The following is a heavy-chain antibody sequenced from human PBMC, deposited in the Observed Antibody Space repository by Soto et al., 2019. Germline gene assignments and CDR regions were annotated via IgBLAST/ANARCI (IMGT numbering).Heavy chain of an antibody. D-gene: IGHD2-8*01. CDR2: IYYSGST. J-gene: IGHJ3*02. CDR3: ARRGYYAISAFDI. Sequence: PSETLSLTCTVSGGSISSSSYYWGWIRQPPGKGLKWIGSIYYSGSTYYNPSLKSRVTISVDTSKNQFSLKLSFLTAADTAVYYCARRGYYAISAFDIWGQGTMVT. CDR1: GGSISSSSYY. V-gene: IGHV4-39*01.